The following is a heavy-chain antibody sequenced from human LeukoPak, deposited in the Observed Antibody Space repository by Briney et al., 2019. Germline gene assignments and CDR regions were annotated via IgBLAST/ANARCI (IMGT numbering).Heavy chain of an antibody. CDR3: ARADGSVAWGAFDI. Sequence: SDTLPLTCSLSRGSISGYYWSWIRQPPGKGLEWIGSIDYSGSTHDNPTLKSRVTISVDTSKNQFSLKLSSVIAADTAVYYCARADGSVAWGAFDIWGQGTMVTVSS. J-gene: IGHJ3*02. D-gene: IGHD3-10*01. V-gene: IGHV4-59*07. CDR2: IDYSGST. CDR1: RGSISGYY.